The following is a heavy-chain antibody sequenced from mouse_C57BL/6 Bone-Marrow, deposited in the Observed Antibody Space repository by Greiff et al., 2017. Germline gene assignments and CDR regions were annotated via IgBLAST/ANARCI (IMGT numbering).Heavy chain of an antibody. CDR3: ASQGPHFDY. CDR1: GYTFTSYW. CDR2: LDPSDSYT. D-gene: IGHD3-2*02. J-gene: IGHJ2*01. Sequence: HVQLKQPWAELVMPGASVKLSCKASGYTFTSYWMHWVKQRPGQGLAWIGELDPSDSYTNYNQQFKGKSTLTVDKSSSPAYMQLSSLTSEDSAVYYCASQGPHFDYWGQGTTRTVSS. V-gene: IGHV1-69*01.